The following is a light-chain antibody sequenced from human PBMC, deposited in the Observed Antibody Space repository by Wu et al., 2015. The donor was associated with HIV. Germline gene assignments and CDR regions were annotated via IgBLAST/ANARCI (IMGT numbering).Light chain of an antibody. J-gene: IGKJ1*01. CDR1: QSVSSN. CDR2: GAS. Sequence: EILMTQSPATLSVSPGERATLSCRASQSVSSNLAWYQQKPGQAPRLLIFGASTRATGVPARFSGSGSETDFTLTISSLQSEDFAVYYCQQYNNWPPWTFGQGTKVE. V-gene: IGKV3-15*01. CDR3: QQYNNWPPWT.